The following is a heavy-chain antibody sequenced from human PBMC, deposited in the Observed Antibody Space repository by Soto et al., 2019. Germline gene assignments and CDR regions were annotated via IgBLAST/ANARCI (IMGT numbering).Heavy chain of an antibody. CDR3: ARGVRTGFYGMDV. D-gene: IGHD3-10*01. V-gene: IGHV1-69*01. CDR1: GGTLSNHA. CDR2: IIPIFGTS. J-gene: IGHJ6*02. Sequence: QVQLVQSGAEVKKPGSSVKVSCKASGGTLSNHALSWVRQAPGQGLEWVGGIIPIFGTSNYAQNFQGRVTITADESTSTAYMELSSLRSEDTAVYYCARGVRTGFYGMDVWGQGTTVTVSS.